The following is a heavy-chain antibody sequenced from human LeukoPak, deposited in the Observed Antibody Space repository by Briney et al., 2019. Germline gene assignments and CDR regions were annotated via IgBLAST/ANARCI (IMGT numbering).Heavy chain of an antibody. CDR3: ARGNGEIQPKVFYYYYYYMDV. V-gene: IGHV1-8*01. Sequence: ASVKVSCKASGYTFTNYDINWVRQATGQGLEWMGWMNPNSGNTGYAQKFQGRVTMTRNTSISTAYMELSSLRSEDTAVYYCARGNGEIQPKVFYYYYYYMDVWGKGTTVTVSS. D-gene: IGHD5-18*01. CDR1: GYTFTNYD. J-gene: IGHJ6*03. CDR2: MNPNSGNT.